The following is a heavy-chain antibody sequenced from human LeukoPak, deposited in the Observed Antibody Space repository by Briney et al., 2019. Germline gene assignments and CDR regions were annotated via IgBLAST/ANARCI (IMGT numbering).Heavy chain of an antibody. CDR1: GDSISGNNW. CDR3: ARGRGPATVTIFDY. Sequence: SETLSLTCTVSGDSISGNNWWTWVSQPPGKGLEWIGEISRSGSTNYNPSLKSRVTISLDKSNNQFSVTLTSVTAADTAVYYCARGRGPATVTIFDYWGQGTLVTVSS. CDR2: ISRSGST. D-gene: IGHD4-17*01. J-gene: IGHJ4*02. V-gene: IGHV4-4*02.